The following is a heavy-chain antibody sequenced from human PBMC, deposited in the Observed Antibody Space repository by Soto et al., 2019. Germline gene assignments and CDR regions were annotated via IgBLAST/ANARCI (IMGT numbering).Heavy chain of an antibody. J-gene: IGHJ6*02. Sequence: QVQLVQSGAEVKKPGASVTVSCKASGYTFSTYLIAWVRQAPGQGLEWMGWISISTGDTDYAQNLQGRVTLTTDKSSSTAYMELRSLRPDDTALYYCARVGPGRPYGMDVWGQGTPVIVSS. V-gene: IGHV1-18*01. CDR2: ISISTGDT. CDR3: ARVGPGRPYGMDV. CDR1: GYTFSTYL. D-gene: IGHD3-3*01.